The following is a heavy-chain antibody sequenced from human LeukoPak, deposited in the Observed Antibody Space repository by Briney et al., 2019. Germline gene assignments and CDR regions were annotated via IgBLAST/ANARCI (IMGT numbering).Heavy chain of an antibody. CDR2: ISAYNGNT. J-gene: IGHJ6*03. V-gene: IGHV1-18*01. Sequence: ASVKVSRKPSGYTFTSYVISWVGQAPGQAREWMGWISAYNGNTNYAQKLQGRVTMTTDTSTSTAYMERRSLRSDHTAVYYCARDSSRHYMDVWGKGTTVTVSS. CDR3: ARDSSRHYMDV. D-gene: IGHD6-13*01. CDR1: GYTFTSYV.